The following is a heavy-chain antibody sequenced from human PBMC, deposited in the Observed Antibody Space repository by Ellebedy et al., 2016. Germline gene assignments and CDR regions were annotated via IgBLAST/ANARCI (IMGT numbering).Heavy chain of an antibody. Sequence: SETLSLTXTVSGVSITISRDYWSWVRQPPGKGLEWIGYLYYSGYVNYAERTNFNPSLKSRVTISVDMSSNQLSLKIRSVTVTDTAFYYCARGTSNGAAHLWGHGTLVSVSS. D-gene: IGHD4-17*01. CDR1: GVSITISRDY. CDR2: LYYSGYVNYAERT. J-gene: IGHJ4*01. V-gene: IGHV4-61*05. CDR3: ARGTSNGAAHL.